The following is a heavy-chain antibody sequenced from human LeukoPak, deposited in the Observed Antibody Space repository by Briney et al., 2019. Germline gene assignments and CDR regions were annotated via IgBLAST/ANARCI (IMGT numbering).Heavy chain of an antibody. J-gene: IGHJ5*02. CDR3: ASEQAFWSKRNWFDP. D-gene: IGHD3-3*01. CDR2: INPSGGST. Sequence: ASVKVSCKASGYTFTSYYMDWVRQAPGQGLEWMGIINPSGGSTSYAQKFQGRVTMTRDMSTSTVYMELSSLRSEDTAVYYCASEQAFWSKRNWFDPWGQGTLVTVSS. V-gene: IGHV1-46*01. CDR1: GYTFTSYY.